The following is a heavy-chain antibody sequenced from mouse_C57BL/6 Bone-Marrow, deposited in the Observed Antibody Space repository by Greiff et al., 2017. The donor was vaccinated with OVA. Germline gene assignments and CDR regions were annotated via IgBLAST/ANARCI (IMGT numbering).Heavy chain of an antibody. CDR3: AKGAYGNYFY. V-gene: IGHV1-50*01. CDR1: GYTFTSYW. Sequence: VQLQQPGAELVKPGASVKLSCKASGYTFTSYWMQWVKQRPGQGLEWIGEIDPSDSYTNYNQKFKGKATLTVDPSSSTAYMQRSSLTSEDSAVYYCAKGAYGNYFYWGQGTLVTVSA. CDR2: IDPSDSYT. J-gene: IGHJ3*01. D-gene: IGHD2-1*01.